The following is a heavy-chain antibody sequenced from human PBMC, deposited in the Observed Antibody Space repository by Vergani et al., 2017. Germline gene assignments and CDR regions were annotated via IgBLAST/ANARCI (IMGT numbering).Heavy chain of an antibody. CDR1: GFTFSDSA. J-gene: IGHJ6*04. Sequence: EVQLVESGGGLVQPGGSLKLSCAASGFTFSDSAMHWVRQASGRGLGWVGRIRSKANIYATTYAASVKGRFTISRDDSKNTASLQMNSLKAEDTAVYYCTRRHEFWTGRGDVWGKGTTVTVSS. CDR2: IRSKANIYAT. D-gene: IGHD3/OR15-3a*01. CDR3: TRRHEFWTGRGDV. V-gene: IGHV3-73*02.